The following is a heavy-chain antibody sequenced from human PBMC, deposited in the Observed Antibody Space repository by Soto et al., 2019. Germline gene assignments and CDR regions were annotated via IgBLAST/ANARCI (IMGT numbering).Heavy chain of an antibody. V-gene: IGHV3-23*01. CDR2: IGESGTPT. J-gene: IGHJ4*02. CDR3: AKDSVLMVYATFDY. D-gene: IGHD2-8*01. Sequence: GGSLRLSCAASGFTFSSYAMKWVRQAPGKGLEWVSLIGESGTPTYYADSVKGRFTISRDNSKNTLYLQMNSLRAEDTAVYYCAKDSVLMVYATFDYWGQGTLVTVSS. CDR1: GFTFSSYA.